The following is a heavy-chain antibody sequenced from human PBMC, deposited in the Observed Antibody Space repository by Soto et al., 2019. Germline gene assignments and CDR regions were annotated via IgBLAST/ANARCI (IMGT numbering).Heavy chain of an antibody. CDR2: IWYDGSNK. D-gene: IGHD2-21*02. CDR1: GFTFSSYG. J-gene: IGHJ5*02. Sequence: GGSLRLSCAASGFTFSSYGMHWVRQAPGKGLEWVAVIWYDGSNKYYADSVKGRFTISRDNSKNTLYLQMNSLRAEDTAVYYCARDPYGGNSGWFDPWGQGTLVTVSS. V-gene: IGHV3-33*01. CDR3: ARDPYGGNSGWFDP.